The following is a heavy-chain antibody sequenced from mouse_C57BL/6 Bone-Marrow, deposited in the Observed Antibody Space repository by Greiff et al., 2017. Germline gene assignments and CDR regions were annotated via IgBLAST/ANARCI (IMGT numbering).Heavy chain of an antibody. CDR1: GYTFTSYW. CDR3: ARSEGLLDY. V-gene: IGHV1-69*01. Sequence: QVQLQQPGAELVIPGASVKLSCKASGYTFTSYWMHWVKQRPGQGLEWIGEIDPSDSYTNYNQKFKGKSTLTVDKSSSTAYMQLSSLTSEDSAVXYCARSEGLLDYWGQGTTLTVSS. J-gene: IGHJ2*01. CDR2: IDPSDSYT. D-gene: IGHD2-4*01.